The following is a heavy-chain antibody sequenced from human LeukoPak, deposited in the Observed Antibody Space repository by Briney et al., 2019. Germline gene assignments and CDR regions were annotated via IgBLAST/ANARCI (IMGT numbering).Heavy chain of an antibody. D-gene: IGHD6-25*01. V-gene: IGHV1-2*02. Sequence: ASVKVSCKASGYTFTGYFIHWVRQAPGQGLEGMGWINPNSVATNYAQKFQGRVTMTRDTSVSTVYMELSRLTSDDTAVYFCARGIAAPVEDYWGQGTLVTVSS. CDR2: INPNSVAT. CDR3: ARGIAAPVEDY. CDR1: GYTFTGYF. J-gene: IGHJ4*02.